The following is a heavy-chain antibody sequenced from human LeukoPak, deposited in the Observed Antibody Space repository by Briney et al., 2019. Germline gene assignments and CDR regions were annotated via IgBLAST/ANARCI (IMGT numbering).Heavy chain of an antibody. CDR2: INHSGST. CDR3: ARASRDPRATTVTPGPVY. V-gene: IGHV4-34*01. CDR1: GGSFSGYY. Sequence: SETLSLTCAVYGGSFSGYYWSWIRQPPGKGLEWIGEINHSGSTNYNPSLKSRVTISVDTSKNQFSLKLSSVTAADTAVYYCARASRDPRATTVTPGPVYWGQGTLVTVSS. J-gene: IGHJ4*02. D-gene: IGHD4-17*01.